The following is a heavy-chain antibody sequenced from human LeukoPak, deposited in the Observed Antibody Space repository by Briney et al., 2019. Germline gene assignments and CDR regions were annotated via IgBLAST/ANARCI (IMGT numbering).Heavy chain of an antibody. V-gene: IGHV4-4*02. CDR3: ARDTLEYSGSQGYFDY. CDR2: IYHSGST. Sequence: SGTLSLTCAVSGGSISSSNWWSWVRQPPGKGLEWIGEIYHSGSTNYNPSLKSRVTISVDKSKNQFSLKLSSVTAADTAVYYCARDTLEYSGSQGYFDYWGQGTLVTVSS. CDR1: GGSISSSNW. J-gene: IGHJ4*02. D-gene: IGHD1-26*01.